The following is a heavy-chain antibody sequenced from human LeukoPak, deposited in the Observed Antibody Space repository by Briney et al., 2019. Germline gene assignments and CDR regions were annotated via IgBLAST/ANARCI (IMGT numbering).Heavy chain of an antibody. J-gene: IGHJ4*02. CDR1: GLTVSSYS. CDR3: ARARASGRSGFDY. V-gene: IGHV3-48*02. CDR2: ISSSSSTI. D-gene: IGHD2-15*01. Sequence: GGSLRLSCVASGLTVSSYSVNWVRQAPGKGLEWVSYISSSSSTIYYADSVKGRFTISRDNAKNSLDLQMNSLRDEDTAVYYCARARASGRSGFDYWGQGTLVTVSS.